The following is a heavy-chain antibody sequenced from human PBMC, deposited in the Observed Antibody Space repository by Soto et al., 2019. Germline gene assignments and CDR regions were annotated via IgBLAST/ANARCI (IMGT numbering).Heavy chain of an antibody. CDR2: ISYSGST. V-gene: IGHV4-59*02. CDR3: ASILYGANAFDY. CDR1: GGSVTSYY. D-gene: IGHD4-17*01. J-gene: IGHJ4*02. Sequence: PSETLSLTCSVSGGSVTSYYMTWIRQTPGRGLHFIGYISYSGSTSYNPSLRGRVTISTDTSKNQLSLKLSSVAAADTAIYYCASILYGANAFDYWGQGALVTVSS.